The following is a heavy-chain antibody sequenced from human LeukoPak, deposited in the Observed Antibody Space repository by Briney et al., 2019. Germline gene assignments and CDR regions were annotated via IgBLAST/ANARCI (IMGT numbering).Heavy chain of an antibody. CDR2: ISSSSSYI. Sequence: GALRPSCAASGFTFSSYSINWVRQAPGKGLEWVSSISSSSSYIYYADSVKGRFTISRDNAKNSLYLQMNSLRAEDTAVYYCARDDIVALFDYWGQGTLVTVSS. CDR1: GFTFSSYS. J-gene: IGHJ4*02. D-gene: IGHD5-12*01. CDR3: ARDDIVALFDY. V-gene: IGHV3-21*01.